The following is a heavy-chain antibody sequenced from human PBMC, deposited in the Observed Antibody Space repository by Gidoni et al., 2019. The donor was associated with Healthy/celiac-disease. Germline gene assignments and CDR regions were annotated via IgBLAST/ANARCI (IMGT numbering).Heavy chain of an antibody. J-gene: IGHJ6*02. V-gene: IGHV3-23*01. CDR3: AKAGAARPYYGMDV. CDR1: GFTFSSYA. Sequence: EVQLLESGGGLVQPGGSLRLYCAASGFTFSSYAMSWVRQAQGKGLEWVSAISGSGGSTYYADSVKGRFTISRDNSKNTLYLQMNSLRAEDTAVYYCAKAGAARPYYGMDVWGQGTTVTVSS. D-gene: IGHD6-6*01. CDR2: ISGSGGST.